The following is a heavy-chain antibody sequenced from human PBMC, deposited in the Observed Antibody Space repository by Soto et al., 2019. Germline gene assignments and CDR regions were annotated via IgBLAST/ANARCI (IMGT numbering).Heavy chain of an antibody. CDR3: STRAYDTNGYYRFDP. CDR1: GGSFSGHS. D-gene: IGHD3-22*01. J-gene: IGHJ5*01. V-gene: IGHV4-34*01. CDR2: INHSGRV. Sequence: QVQLQQWGAGLLKPSETLSLTCAVYGGSFSGHSWTWIRQSPGKGLEWIVDINHSGRVNYSPSLKRRVTISLDTSKNQFSLTLSAVTAADTAMYYCSTRAYDTNGYYRFDPWGQGTLVTVSS.